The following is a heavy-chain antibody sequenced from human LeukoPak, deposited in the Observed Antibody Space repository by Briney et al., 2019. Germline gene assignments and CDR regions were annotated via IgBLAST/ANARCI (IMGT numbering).Heavy chain of an antibody. CDR3: ARDRWLDF. Sequence: SETLSLTCTVSGSSISSYYWSWVRQPPGKGLEYIGYIYYTGSTNYNPSLKSRVTLSVDTSKSQLSLNLRSVTAADTAVYYCARDRWLDFWGQGTLVTVSS. CDR2: IYYTGST. D-gene: IGHD6-19*01. V-gene: IGHV4-59*01. J-gene: IGHJ4*02. CDR1: GSSISSYY.